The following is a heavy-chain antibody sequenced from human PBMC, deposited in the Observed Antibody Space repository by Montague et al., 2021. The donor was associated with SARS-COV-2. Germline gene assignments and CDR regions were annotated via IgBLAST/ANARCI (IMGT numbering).Heavy chain of an antibody. CDR1: GFTVTYNY. V-gene: IGHV3-53*01. Sequence: SLRLSCAASGFTVTYNYMSWVRQAPGKGLEWVSVIYSGGNTYYADSVMGRFTISRGDSKNTLYLQMNSLRAEDTAVYYCARDYCSGGICYEGYGMDVWGQGTTVTVSS. D-gene: IGHD2-15*01. CDR3: ARDYCSGGICYEGYGMDV. J-gene: IGHJ6*02. CDR2: IYSGGNT.